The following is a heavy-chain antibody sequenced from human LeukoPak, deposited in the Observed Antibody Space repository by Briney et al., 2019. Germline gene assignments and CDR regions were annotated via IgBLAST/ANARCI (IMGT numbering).Heavy chain of an antibody. Sequence: SVKVSCKASGGTFSSYAISRVRQAPGQGLEWMGGIIPIFGTANYAQKFQGRVTITADESTSTAYMELSSLRSEDTAVYYCASNIVGATPPYYFDYWGQGTLVTVSS. V-gene: IGHV1-69*13. D-gene: IGHD1-26*01. CDR1: GGTFSSYA. CDR3: ASNIVGATPPYYFDY. CDR2: IIPIFGTA. J-gene: IGHJ4*02.